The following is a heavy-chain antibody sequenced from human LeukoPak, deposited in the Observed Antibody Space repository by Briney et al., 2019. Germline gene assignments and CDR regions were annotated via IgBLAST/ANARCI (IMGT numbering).Heavy chain of an antibody. CDR1: GFTFSSYT. CDR2: ISSSSDTI. J-gene: IGHJ4*02. V-gene: IGHV3-48*04. D-gene: IGHD3-10*01. CDR3: ARVGSLGDYYFDY. Sequence: GGSLRLSCAASGFTFSSYTMNWVRQPPGKGLEWISYISSSSDTIHYADSVKGRSTISRDSTKNSLYLQMNSLRAEDTAVYYCARVGSLGDYYFDYWGQGTLVTVSS.